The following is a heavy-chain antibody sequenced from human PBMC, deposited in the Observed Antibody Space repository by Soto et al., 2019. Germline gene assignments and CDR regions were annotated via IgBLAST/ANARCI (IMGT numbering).Heavy chain of an antibody. D-gene: IGHD2-15*01. CDR1: GYTFTNYA. CDR3: ARDLGYALPDY. J-gene: IGHJ4*02. Sequence: ASVKVSCKASGYTFTNYAMHWVRQAPGQRLEWMGWINAGNGNTKYSQKFQGRVTITRDTSASTAYMELSSLRSEDTAVYYCARDLGYALPDYWGQGTLVTVSS. CDR2: INAGNGNT. V-gene: IGHV1-3*01.